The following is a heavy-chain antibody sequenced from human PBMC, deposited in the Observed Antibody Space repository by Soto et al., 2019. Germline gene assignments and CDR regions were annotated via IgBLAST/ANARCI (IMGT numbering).Heavy chain of an antibody. D-gene: IGHD3-16*01. CDR1: GYTFTGYY. Sequence: ASVKVSCKSSGYTFTGYYMHWVRQAPGQGLEWMGWINPNSGGTNYAQKFQGRVTMTRDTSISTAYMELSRLRSDDTAVYYCARELRSYYYYYGTDVRGQGTTVTDSS. CDR3: ARELRSYYYYYGTDV. J-gene: IGHJ6*02. CDR2: INPNSGGT. V-gene: IGHV1-2*02.